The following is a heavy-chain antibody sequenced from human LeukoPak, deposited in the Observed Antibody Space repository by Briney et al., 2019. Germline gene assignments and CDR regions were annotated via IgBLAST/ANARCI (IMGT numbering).Heavy chain of an antibody. Sequence: PSETLSLTCTISGGSISSRSYYWGWIRQPPGRGLQWIGSLYYSGSTHYNPSLRSRVTISVDTSKNQFSLKLSSVSAADTAVYYCARLSGSDFDYWGQGTLVTVSS. D-gene: IGHD1-26*01. CDR2: LYYSGST. V-gene: IGHV4-39*01. CDR1: GGSISSRSYY. J-gene: IGHJ4*02. CDR3: ARLSGSDFDY.